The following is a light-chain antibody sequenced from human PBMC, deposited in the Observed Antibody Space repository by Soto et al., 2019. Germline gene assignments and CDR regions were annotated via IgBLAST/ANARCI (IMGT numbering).Light chain of an antibody. CDR1: QSVSSN. Sequence: EIVIAQSPATLSVSPGERATLSCRASQSVSSNLAWYQQKPGQAPRLLIFGASTRATGIPARFSGSGSGTEFTLTISSLXSEDFAVYYCQQYNEWPPLTFGGGTKVDTK. CDR2: GAS. V-gene: IGKV3-15*01. J-gene: IGKJ4*01. CDR3: QQYNEWPPLT.